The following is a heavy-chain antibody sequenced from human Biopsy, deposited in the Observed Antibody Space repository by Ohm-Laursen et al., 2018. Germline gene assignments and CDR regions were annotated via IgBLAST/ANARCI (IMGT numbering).Heavy chain of an antibody. V-gene: IGHV4-34*01. CDR2: ITQSGST. Sequence: SDTPSLTCTVYGGSFNDYFWSWIRQPPGKGLEWIGDITQSGSTNYSPSLKSRVTISVDTAKKQFSLSLRSVTAADTAVYYCARVPLPGIGAAYQGRFLYGMDVWGQGTTVSVSS. CDR3: ARVPLPGIGAAYQGRFLYGMDV. D-gene: IGHD6-13*01. CDR1: GGSFNDYF. J-gene: IGHJ6*02.